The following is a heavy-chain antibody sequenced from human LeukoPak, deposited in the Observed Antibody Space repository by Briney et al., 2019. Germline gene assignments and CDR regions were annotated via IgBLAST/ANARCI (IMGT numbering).Heavy chain of an antibody. CDR1: GGSISSYY. V-gene: IGHV4-59*01. J-gene: IGHJ5*01. Sequence: KPSETLSLTCTVSGGSISSYYWNWIRQPPGKGLEWIGNIYYSGSTNYNPSLKSRVTISVDTSKNQFSLKLSSVTAADTAVYYCARWEGSGSFGKFDSWGQGTLVTVSS. CDR2: IYYSGST. D-gene: IGHD3-10*01. CDR3: ARWEGSGSFGKFDS.